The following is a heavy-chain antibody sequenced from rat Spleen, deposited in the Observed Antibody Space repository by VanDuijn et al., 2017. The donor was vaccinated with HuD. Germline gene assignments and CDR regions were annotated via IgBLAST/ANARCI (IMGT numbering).Heavy chain of an antibody. CDR3: VRRKTYYGHNSVGYYVMDA. Sequence: EVQLVESGGGLVHPGRSLKLSCVTSGFTFNYYWMTWIRQAPGKGLEWVASISNASGATYNPDSVKGRFTISRDDAKSTLYLQMDSLRSEDTATYFCVRRKTYYGHNSVGYYVMDAWGQGTSVSVSS. CDR2: ISNASGAT. D-gene: IGHD1-9*01. CDR1: GFTFNYYW. J-gene: IGHJ4*01. V-gene: IGHV5-31*01.